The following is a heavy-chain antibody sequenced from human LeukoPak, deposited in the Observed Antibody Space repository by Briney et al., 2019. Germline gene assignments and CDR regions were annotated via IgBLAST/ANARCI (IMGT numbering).Heavy chain of an antibody. J-gene: IGHJ4*02. D-gene: IGHD6-13*01. CDR2: IYYSGST. V-gene: IGHV4-61*01. Sequence: SETLSLTCTVSGGSVSSGSYYWSWIRQPPGKGLEWIGYIYYSGSTNYNPSLKSRVTISVDTSKNQFSLKLSSVTAADTAVYHCARDSSSWYFYFDYWGQGTLVTVSS. CDR3: ARDSSSWYFYFDY. CDR1: GGSVSSGSYY.